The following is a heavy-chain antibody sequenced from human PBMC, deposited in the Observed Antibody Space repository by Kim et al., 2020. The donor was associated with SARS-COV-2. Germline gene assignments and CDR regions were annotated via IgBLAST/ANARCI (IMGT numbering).Heavy chain of an antibody. V-gene: IGHV1-18*01. Sequence: YDQKLQGRVTRTTDTSTSTAYMELRSLGSDDTAVYYCARDEGVAGTAGDYWGQGTLVTVSS. CDR3: ARDEGVAGTAGDY. D-gene: IGHD6-19*01. J-gene: IGHJ4*02.